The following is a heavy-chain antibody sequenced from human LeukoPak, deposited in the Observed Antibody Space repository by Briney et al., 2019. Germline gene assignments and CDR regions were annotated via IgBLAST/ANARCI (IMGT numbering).Heavy chain of an antibody. J-gene: IGHJ4*02. V-gene: IGHV3-64D*06. D-gene: IGHD5-18*01. CDR3: VKCGYAGPFGFFDY. Sequence: ARGSLRLSCSPSGFTFSRYAMHGVCQAPGKGLESVSIINSNGDSTYYADSVKGRFTTSRDNSKNTLYLQMSSLRAEDTAVYYCVKCGYAGPFGFFDYWGQATLVSVSS. CDR2: INSNGDST. CDR1: GFTFSRYA.